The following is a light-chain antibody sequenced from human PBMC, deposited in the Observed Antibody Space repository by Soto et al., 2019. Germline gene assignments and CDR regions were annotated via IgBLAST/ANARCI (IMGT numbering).Light chain of an antibody. V-gene: IGLV2-14*01. CDR2: DVT. Sequence: QSVLTQPASVSGSPGQSITISCTGTSSDVGAYNYVSWYQQHPGKAPKLMIYDVTNRPSGVSDRFSGSKSGNTASLTISGLRAEDEADYYCNSYAGRSASYVFGTGTKVTV. J-gene: IGLJ1*01. CDR3: NSYAGRSASYV. CDR1: SSDVGAYNY.